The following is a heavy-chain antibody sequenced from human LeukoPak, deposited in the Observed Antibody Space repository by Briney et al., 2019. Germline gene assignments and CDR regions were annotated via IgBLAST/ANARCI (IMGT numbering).Heavy chain of an antibody. J-gene: IGHJ4*02. Sequence: GGSLRLSCAASGFTFSSYAMSWVRQAPGKGLEWVSAISGSGGSTYYADSVKGRFTISRDNSKNTPYLQMNSLRAEDTAVYYCAKVDTYYYGSGSYYNGDYFDYWGQGTLVTVSS. CDR2: ISGSGGST. CDR1: GFTFSSYA. V-gene: IGHV3-23*01. CDR3: AKVDTYYYGSGSYYNGDYFDY. D-gene: IGHD3-10*01.